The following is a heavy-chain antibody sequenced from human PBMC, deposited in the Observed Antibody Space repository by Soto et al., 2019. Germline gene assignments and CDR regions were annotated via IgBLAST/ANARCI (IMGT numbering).Heavy chain of an antibody. J-gene: IGHJ6*02. CDR2: ISHDGTYK. Sequence: VQLVESGGGVVQPGRSLRLACTASGLTFTMYAMHWVRQAPGKGLEWVAVISHDGTYKFYSDSVKGRFTISRDNSQNTVHLQMNSLRLEDTAVYYCAKEAYSGSLGVGYRMDVWGQGTTVTVSS. D-gene: IGHD1-26*01. CDR1: GLTFTMYA. V-gene: IGHV3-30*18. CDR3: AKEAYSGSLGVGYRMDV.